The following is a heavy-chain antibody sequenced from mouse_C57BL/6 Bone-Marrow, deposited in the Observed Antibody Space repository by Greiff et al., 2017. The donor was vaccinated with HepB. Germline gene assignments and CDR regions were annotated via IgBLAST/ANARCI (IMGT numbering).Heavy chain of an antibody. CDR3: ARLITTVVASYWYFDV. CDR1: GFSLSTFGMG. J-gene: IGHJ1*03. V-gene: IGHV8-8*01. CDR2: IWWDDDK. Sequence: QVTLKESGPGILQPSQTLSLTCSFSGFSLSTFGMGVGWLRQPSGKGLEWLAHIWWDDDKYYNPALKSRLTISKDTSKNQVFLKIANVDTADTATYYCARLITTVVASYWYFDVWGTGTTVTVSS. D-gene: IGHD1-1*01.